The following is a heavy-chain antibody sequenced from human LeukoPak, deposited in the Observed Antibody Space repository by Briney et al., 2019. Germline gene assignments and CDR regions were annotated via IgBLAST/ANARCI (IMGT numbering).Heavy chain of an antibody. Sequence: GGSLRLSYAASGFTFSSYAMSWVRQAPGKGLEWVSAISGSGGSTYYADSVKGRFTISRDNSKNTLYLQMNSLRAEDTAVYYCARGPGATHFDYWGQGTLVTVSS. D-gene: IGHD1-26*01. CDR2: ISGSGGST. CDR3: ARGPGATHFDY. J-gene: IGHJ4*02. CDR1: GFTFSSYA. V-gene: IGHV3-23*01.